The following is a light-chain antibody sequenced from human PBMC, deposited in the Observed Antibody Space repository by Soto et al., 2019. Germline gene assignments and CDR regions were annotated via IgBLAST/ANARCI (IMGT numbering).Light chain of an antibody. CDR2: DAS. CDR3: QHYNTWPLS. CDR1: RSVSSS. J-gene: IGKJ4*01. V-gene: IGKV3-15*01. Sequence: EIVFTHSLRTLSLYTGERDTHSCRASRSVSSSFLAWYQQKPGQAPRLLIYDASTRATGIPARFSGIGSGTEFTLIISSLQSEDFAVYYCQHYNTWPLSFGGGTKVDIK.